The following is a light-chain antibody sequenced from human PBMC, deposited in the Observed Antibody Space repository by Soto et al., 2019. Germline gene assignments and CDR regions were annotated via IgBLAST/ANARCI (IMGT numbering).Light chain of an antibody. CDR3: SSYTSRDTVI. Sequence: HSALTPPASVSGSPGQSITISCSGTSSYVGAYDHVSWYQQYPGKAPKFIIFEISNRPSGISSRFSGSRSGNTASLTISRLQAEDEAYYYCSSYTSRDTVIFGGGTKSTVL. V-gene: IGLV2-14*01. J-gene: IGLJ2*01. CDR2: EIS. CDR1: SSYVGAYDH.